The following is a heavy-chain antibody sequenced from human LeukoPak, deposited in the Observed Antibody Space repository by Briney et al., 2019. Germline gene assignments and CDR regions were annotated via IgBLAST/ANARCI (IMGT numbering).Heavy chain of an antibody. CDR2: ISGSGGST. CDR1: GFTFSSYA. V-gene: IGHV3-23*01. J-gene: IGHJ6*02. D-gene: IGHD3-3*01. CDR3: AREPGWSGYYKTSYYYYGMDV. Sequence: GGSLRLSCAASGFTFSSYAMSWVRQAPGKGLEWVSAISGSGGSTYYADSVKGRFTISRDNSKNTLYLQMNSLRSDDTAVYYCAREPGWSGYYKTSYYYYGMDVWGQGTTVTVSS.